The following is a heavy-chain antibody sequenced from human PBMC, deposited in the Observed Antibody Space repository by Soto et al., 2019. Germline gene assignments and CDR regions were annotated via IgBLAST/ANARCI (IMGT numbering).Heavy chain of an antibody. D-gene: IGHD3-22*01. CDR3: TTLVGYYDSSGLPRHVDY. J-gene: IGHJ4*02. V-gene: IGHV3-15*01. CDR1: GFTFSNAW. CDR2: IKSNTDGGTT. Sequence: GGSLRLPCAASGFTFSNAWMSWVRQAPGEGLEWVGRIKSNTDGGTTDYAALVNGRFTISRDDSKNTLYLQMNSLKTEDTAVYYCTTLVGYYDSSGLPRHVDYWRQGTLVTVSS.